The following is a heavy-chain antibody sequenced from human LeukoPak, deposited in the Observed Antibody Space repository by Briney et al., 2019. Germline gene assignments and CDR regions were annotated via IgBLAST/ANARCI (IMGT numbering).Heavy chain of an antibody. CDR2: IYYSGTT. CDR1: GGSISNYY. D-gene: IGHD3-10*01. CDR3: ARGGFSGMVRGVYFDY. J-gene: IGHJ4*02. Sequence: IPSETLSLTCTVSGGSISNYYWNWIRQPPGKGLEWIGYIYYSGTTNYNPSLKSRVSMSVDTSKNQFSLKLSSVTAADTAVYYCARGGFSGMVRGVYFDYWGQGTLVTVSS. V-gene: IGHV4-59*12.